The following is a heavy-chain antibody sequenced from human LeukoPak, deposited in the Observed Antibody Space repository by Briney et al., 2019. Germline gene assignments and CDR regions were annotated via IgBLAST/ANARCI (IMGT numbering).Heavy chain of an antibody. J-gene: IGHJ3*02. CDR1: GFTFSSYA. D-gene: IGHD2-2*01. CDR3: ARGFGIVVVPAAPRDDDVFDI. V-gene: IGHV3-30-3*01. Sequence: PGGSLRLSCAASGFTFSSYAMHWVRQAPGKGLEWVAVISYDGSNKYYADSVKGRFTISRDNSKNTLYLQMNSLRAEDTAVYYCARGFGIVVVPAAPRDDDVFDIWGQGTMVTVSS. CDR2: ISYDGSNK.